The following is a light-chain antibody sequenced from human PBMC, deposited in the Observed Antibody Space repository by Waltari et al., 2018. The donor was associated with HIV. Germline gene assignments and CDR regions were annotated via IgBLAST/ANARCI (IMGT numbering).Light chain of an antibody. CDR2: QGT. V-gene: IGLV3-1*01. Sequence: YELTQPPSVSVSPGQTASITCSGDKLGNKYACWYHQKAGQSPVLVIYQGTKRPSGIPERFSGSNSGNTATLTISGTQALDEAHYYCQAWDTSTASVVFGGGTKLTVL. CDR1: KLGNKY. CDR3: QAWDTSTASVV. J-gene: IGLJ2*01.